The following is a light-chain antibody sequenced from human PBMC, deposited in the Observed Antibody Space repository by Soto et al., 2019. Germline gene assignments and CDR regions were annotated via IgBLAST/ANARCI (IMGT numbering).Light chain of an antibody. CDR2: DAS. Sequence: GDRVTITCRASQSISSWLAWYQQKPGKAPKLPIYDASSLESGVPSRFSGSGSGTEFTLTISSLQPDDFATYYCQQYNSWTFGQGTKVDI. V-gene: IGKV1-5*01. J-gene: IGKJ1*01. CDR3: QQYNSWT. CDR1: QSISSW.